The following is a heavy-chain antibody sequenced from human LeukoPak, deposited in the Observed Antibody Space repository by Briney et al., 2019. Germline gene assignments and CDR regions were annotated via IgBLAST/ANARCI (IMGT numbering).Heavy chain of an antibody. Sequence: SVKVSCKASGYTFTDYGISWVRQAPGQGLEWMGRIIPIFGTANYAQKFQGRVTITTDESTSTAYMELSSLRSEDTAVYYCARGLDTAMVTSWFDAFDIWGQGTMVTVSS. D-gene: IGHD5-18*01. V-gene: IGHV1-69*05. CDR2: IIPIFGTA. CDR3: ARGLDTAMVTSWFDAFDI. CDR1: GYTFTDYG. J-gene: IGHJ3*02.